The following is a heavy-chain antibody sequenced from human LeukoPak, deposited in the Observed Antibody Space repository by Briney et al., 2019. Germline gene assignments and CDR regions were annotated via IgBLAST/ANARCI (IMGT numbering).Heavy chain of an antibody. J-gene: IGHJ4*02. CDR1: GFTFSSYA. D-gene: IGHD3-22*01. CDR3: ARAHGSGYFDY. CDR2: ISYDGSNK. V-gene: IGHV3-30-3*01. Sequence: PGGSLRLSCAASGFTFSSYAMHWVRQAPGKGLEWVAVISYDGSNKYYADSVKGRSTISRDNSKNTLYLQMNSLRAEDTAVYYCARAHGSGYFDYWSQGTLVTVSA.